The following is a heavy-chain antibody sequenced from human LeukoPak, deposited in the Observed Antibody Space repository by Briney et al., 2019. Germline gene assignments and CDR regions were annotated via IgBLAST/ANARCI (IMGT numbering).Heavy chain of an antibody. D-gene: IGHD3-22*01. CDR2: IYYSGSS. Sequence: PSQTLSLTCTVSGGSISSGGYYWGWVRQPPGKGLEWIVSIYYSGSSYYNPSLKSRVTISVDTSKNQVSLKLSSVTAADTAVYYCAREVVDYDSSGYYAFLHYWGQGTLVTVSS. CDR3: AREVVDYDSSGYYAFLHY. V-gene: IGHV4-39*02. CDR1: GGSISSGGYY. J-gene: IGHJ4*02.